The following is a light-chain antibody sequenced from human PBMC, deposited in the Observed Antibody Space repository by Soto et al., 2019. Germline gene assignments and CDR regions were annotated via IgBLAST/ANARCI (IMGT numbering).Light chain of an antibody. J-gene: IGKJ5*01. V-gene: IGKV3-15*01. CDR2: GAS. CDR1: QTVTNN. CDR3: QQRSEWPIT. Sequence: EIVMTQSPATLSVSPGERAILSCRASQTVTNNLAWYQQKPGQAPRLLIYGASTRVTGIPARFSGSGSVTEFTLTISGLQSEDFAVYYCQQRSEWPITFGQGTRLEIK.